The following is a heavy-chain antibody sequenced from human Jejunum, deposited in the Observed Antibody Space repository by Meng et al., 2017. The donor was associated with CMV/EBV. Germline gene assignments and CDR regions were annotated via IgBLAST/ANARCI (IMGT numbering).Heavy chain of an antibody. CDR3: ARGTLGYCSSTNCLPDH. J-gene: IGHJ4*02. Sequence: SFSDPTWWYWVRQTPGKGLEWIGGIYHSGSTMYNPSLKSRLTISLDAARNQLSLSLRPVTAADSAIYYCARGTLGYCSSTNCLPDHWGRGTLVTVSS. CDR2: IYHSGST. D-gene: IGHD2-2*01. CDR1: SFSDPTW. V-gene: IGHV4-4*02.